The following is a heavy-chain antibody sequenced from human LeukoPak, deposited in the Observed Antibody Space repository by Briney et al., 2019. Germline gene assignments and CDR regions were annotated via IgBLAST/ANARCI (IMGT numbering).Heavy chain of an antibody. CDR3: ARTVDVAAANYYYYGMDV. V-gene: IGHV3-23*01. D-gene: IGHD6-25*01. J-gene: IGHJ6*02. CDR2: ISGSGGST. CDR1: GFTFSSYA. Sequence: GGSLRLSCAASGFTFSSYAMSWVRQAPGKGLEWVSAISGSGGSTYYADSVKGRFTISRDNSKNTLYLQMNSLRAEDTAVYYCARTVDVAAANYYYYGMDVWGQGTTVTVSS.